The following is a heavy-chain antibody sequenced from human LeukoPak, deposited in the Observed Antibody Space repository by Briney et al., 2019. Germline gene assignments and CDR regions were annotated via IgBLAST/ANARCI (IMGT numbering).Heavy chain of an antibody. V-gene: IGHV3-23*01. CDR2: ISGSGGST. D-gene: IGHD3-10*01. J-gene: IGHJ6*03. Sequence: PGGSLRLSCAASGFTFSSYGMSWVRQAPGKGLEWVSAISGSGGSTYYADSVKGRFTISRDNSKNTLYLQMNSLRAEDTAVYYCATLWFGELYYYYYYMDVWGKGTTVTISS. CDR3: ATLWFGELYYYYYYMDV. CDR1: GFTFSSYG.